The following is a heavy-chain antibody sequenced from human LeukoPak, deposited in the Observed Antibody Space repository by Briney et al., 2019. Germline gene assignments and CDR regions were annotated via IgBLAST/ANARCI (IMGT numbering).Heavy chain of an antibody. CDR1: GGSISTYY. J-gene: IGHJ4*02. D-gene: IGHD2-21*02. CDR3: ARTYCGGDCSFDF. CDR2: IYYSGSA. V-gene: IGHV4-59*01. Sequence: PSETLSLTCTVSGGSISTYYWTWIRQPPGKGLEWIGYIYYSGSANYNPSVKSRVTMSVDTSKNQFSPKLSSLTAADTAVYYCARTYCGGDCSFDFWGRGILVTVSS.